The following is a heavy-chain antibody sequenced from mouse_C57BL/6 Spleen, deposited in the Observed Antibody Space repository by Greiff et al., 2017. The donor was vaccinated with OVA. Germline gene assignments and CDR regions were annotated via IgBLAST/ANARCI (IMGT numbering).Heavy chain of an antibody. D-gene: IGHD2-4*01. CDR3: ARDDYDPYYYAMDY. Sequence: QVHVKQSGAELVKPGASVKMSCKASGYTFTSYWITWVKQRPGQGLEWIGDIYPGSGSTNYNEKFKSKATLTVDTSSSTAYMQLSSLTSEDSAVYYCARDDYDPYYYAMDYWGQGTSVTVSS. J-gene: IGHJ4*01. CDR1: GYTFTSYW. CDR2: IYPGSGST. V-gene: IGHV1-55*01.